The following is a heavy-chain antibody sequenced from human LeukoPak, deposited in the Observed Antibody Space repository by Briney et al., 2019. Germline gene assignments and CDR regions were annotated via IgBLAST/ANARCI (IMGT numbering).Heavy chain of an antibody. CDR1: GFTFSDYS. V-gene: IGHV3-21*04. CDR3: AKDRVAVAGRDFDY. J-gene: IGHJ4*02. D-gene: IGHD6-19*01. CDR2: ISSSKSYI. Sequence: GGSLGLSCAASGFTFSDYSMIWVRQAPGKGLEWVSSISSSKSYISYADSMRGRFTISRDNAKNSLYLQMNSLRTEDTAVYYCAKDRVAVAGRDFDYWGQGTLVTVSS.